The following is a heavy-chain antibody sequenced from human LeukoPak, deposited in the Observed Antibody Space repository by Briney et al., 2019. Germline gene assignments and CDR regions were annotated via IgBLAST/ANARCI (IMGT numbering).Heavy chain of an antibody. CDR2: IYYSKNT. CDR1: GGSISSSSAY. D-gene: IGHD5-18*01. J-gene: IGHJ4*02. CDR3: VSPRGFSYGYFDY. Sequence: PSETLSLTCTVSGGSISSSSAYWGWIRQPPGKGLEWIGSIYYSKNTYYNPSLKSRVTISADASKNQFSLTLGSVSATDTAVYYCVSPRGFSYGYFDYWGQGTLVTVSS. V-gene: IGHV4-39*01.